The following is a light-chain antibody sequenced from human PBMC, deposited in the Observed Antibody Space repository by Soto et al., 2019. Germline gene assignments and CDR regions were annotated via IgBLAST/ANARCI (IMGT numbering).Light chain of an antibody. J-gene: IGKJ5*01. CDR1: QAVYSSL. V-gene: IGKV3-20*01. Sequence: ETVLTQYPGTLSLSPGEGSTLSCMATQAVYSSLLAWYQQKPGQAPRLLIYGASSRATGIPDRFSGSGSGTDFTLSISRLEVEDFAVYHCQQYGNAPITFGPGTRLDIK. CDR3: QQYGNAPIT. CDR2: GAS.